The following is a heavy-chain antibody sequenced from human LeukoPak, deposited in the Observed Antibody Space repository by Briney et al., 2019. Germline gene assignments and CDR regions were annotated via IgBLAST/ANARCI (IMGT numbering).Heavy chain of an antibody. CDR1: GFTFSSYS. CDR2: ISSSSSYI. CDR3: ARDAGIYKTYWWPTRGHWFDP. Sequence: PGGSLRLSRAASGFTFSSYSMNWVRQAPGKGLEWVSSISSSSSYIYYADSVKGRFTISRDNAKNSLYLQMNSLRAEDTAVYYCARDAGIYKTYWWPTRGHWFDPWGQGTLVTVSS. J-gene: IGHJ5*02. V-gene: IGHV3-21*01. D-gene: IGHD2-8*02.